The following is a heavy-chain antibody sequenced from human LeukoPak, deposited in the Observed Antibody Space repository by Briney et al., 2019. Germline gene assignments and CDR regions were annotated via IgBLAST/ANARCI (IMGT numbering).Heavy chain of an antibody. Sequence: ASVKVSCKASGYTFTSYYMHWVRQAPGQGLEWMGIINPSGGSTSYAQKFQGRVTMTRDTSTSTVYMELSSLRSDDTAVYYRARSSSGHDSSGYYYEGYFDYWGQGTLVTVSS. J-gene: IGHJ4*02. V-gene: IGHV1-46*01. CDR2: INPSGGST. D-gene: IGHD3-22*01. CDR1: GYTFTSYY. CDR3: ARSSSGHDSSGYYYEGYFDY.